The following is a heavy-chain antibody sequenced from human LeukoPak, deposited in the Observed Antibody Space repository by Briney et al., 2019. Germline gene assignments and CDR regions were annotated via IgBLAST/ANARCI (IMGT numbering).Heavy chain of an antibody. CDR1: GYSFTNYW. V-gene: IGHV5-51*01. CDR2: IYPSDSDI. D-gene: IGHD4-11*01. CDR3: ARAGTSNYRFFDS. J-gene: IGHJ4*02. Sequence: GESLQISCKASGYSFTNYWIGWVRQMPGKGLEWMGIIYPSDSDIRYSPSFQGQVTISADKSINTAYLQWSSLKASDTAIYYCARAGTSNYRFFDSWGQGTLVTVSS.